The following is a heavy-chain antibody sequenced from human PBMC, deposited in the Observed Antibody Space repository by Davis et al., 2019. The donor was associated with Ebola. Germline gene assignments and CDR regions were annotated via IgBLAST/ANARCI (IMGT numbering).Heavy chain of an antibody. CDR1: GFTFSSYW. Sequence: GESLKISCAASGFTFSSYWMSWVRQAPGKGLEWVSAISGSGGSTYYADSVKGRFTISRHNAKNSLYLQMNSLRAEDTAVYYCARASGWGAFDIWGQGTMVTVSS. J-gene: IGHJ3*02. D-gene: IGHD6-25*01. CDR2: ISGSGGST. CDR3: ARASGWGAFDI. V-gene: IGHV3-21*01.